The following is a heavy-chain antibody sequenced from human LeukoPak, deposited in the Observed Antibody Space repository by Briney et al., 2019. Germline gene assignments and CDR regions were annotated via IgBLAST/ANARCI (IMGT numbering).Heavy chain of an antibody. D-gene: IGHD5-18*01. CDR2: INPNSGGT. J-gene: IGHJ4*02. CDR3: ARATVDTAMVFDY. CDR1: GYTFTGYY. Sequence: ASVKVSCKASGYTFTGYYMHWVRQAPGQGLEWMGWINPNSGGTNYAQKFQGWVTMTRDTSISTAYMELSRLRSDDTAVYYCARATVDTAMVFDYWGQGTLVTVSS. V-gene: IGHV1-2*04.